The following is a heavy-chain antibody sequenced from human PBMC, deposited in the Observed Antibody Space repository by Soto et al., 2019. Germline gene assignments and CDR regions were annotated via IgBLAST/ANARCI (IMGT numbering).Heavy chain of an antibody. CDR3: ARDQRDTAMVTPDY. J-gene: IGHJ4*02. CDR2: ISYDGSNK. D-gene: IGHD5-18*01. Sequence: AGGSLRLSCAASGFTLSSYAMHWVRQAPGKGLEWVAVISYDGSNKYYADSVKGRFTISRDNSKNTLYLQMNSLRAEDTAVYYCARDQRDTAMVTPDYWGQGTLVTVSS. V-gene: IGHV3-30-3*01. CDR1: GFTLSSYA.